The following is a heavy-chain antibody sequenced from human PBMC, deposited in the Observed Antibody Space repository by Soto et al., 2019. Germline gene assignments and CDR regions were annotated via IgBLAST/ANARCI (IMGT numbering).Heavy chain of an antibody. CDR2: IYTSGST. CDR1: GGSIGSYY. CDR3: ARGRVVVPAAVMFNCLDP. Sequence: PSETLSLTCTVSGGSIGSYYWSWIRQPAGKGLEWIGRIYTSGSTNYNPSLKSRVTMSVDTSKNQFSLKLSSVTAADTAVYYCARGRVVVPAAVMFNCLDPGGQGALVTVSS. D-gene: IGHD2-2*01. J-gene: IGHJ5*02. V-gene: IGHV4-4*07.